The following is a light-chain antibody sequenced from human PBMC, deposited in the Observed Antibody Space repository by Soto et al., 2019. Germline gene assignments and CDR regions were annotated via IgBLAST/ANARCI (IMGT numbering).Light chain of an antibody. V-gene: IGLV1-47*01. CDR1: SSNIGSNY. J-gene: IGLJ2*01. CDR2: RAD. CDR3: AAWDDTLSGLV. Sequence: QSVLTQPPSAPGAPGQTVTISCSGRSSNIGSNYVYWYQQLPETAPRLLLYRADQRPSGIPDRFSGSKSGTSASLAISGLRSEDEADYYCAAWDDTLSGLVFGGGTKLTVL.